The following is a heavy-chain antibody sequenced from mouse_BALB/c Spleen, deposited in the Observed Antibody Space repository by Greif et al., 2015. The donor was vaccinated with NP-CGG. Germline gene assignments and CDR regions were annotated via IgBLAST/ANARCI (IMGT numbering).Heavy chain of an antibody. D-gene: IGHD1-1*01. CDR3: ARDYYGSSYGDYYAMDY. Sequence: EVHLVESWGGLVKPGGSLKLSCAASGFTFSSYAMSWVRQTPEKRLEWVATISSGGSYTYYPDSVKGRFTISRDNAKNTLYLQMSSLRSEDTAMYYCARDYYGSSYGDYYAMDYWGQGTSVTVSS. J-gene: IGHJ4*01. CDR2: ISSGGSYT. CDR1: GFTFSSYA. V-gene: IGHV5-9-3*01.